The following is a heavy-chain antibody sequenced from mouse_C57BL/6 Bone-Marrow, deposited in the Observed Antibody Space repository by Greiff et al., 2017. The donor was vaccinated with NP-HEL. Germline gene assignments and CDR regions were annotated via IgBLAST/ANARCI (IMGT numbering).Heavy chain of an antibody. D-gene: IGHD4-1*01. J-gene: IGHJ2*01. Sequence: QVQLQQPGAELVKPGASVKLSCKASGYTFTSYWMPWVKQRPGQGLEWIGEIDPSDSYTNYNQKFKGKATLTVDTSSSTAYMQLSSLTSEDSAVYYCARDWDYFDYWGQGTTLTVSS. CDR1: GYTFTSYW. CDR3: ARDWDYFDY. CDR2: IDPSDSYT. V-gene: IGHV1-50*01.